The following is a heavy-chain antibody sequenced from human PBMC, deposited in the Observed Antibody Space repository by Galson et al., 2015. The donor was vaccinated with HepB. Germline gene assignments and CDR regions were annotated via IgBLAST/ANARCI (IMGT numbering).Heavy chain of an antibody. CDR1: GFTVSTNY. CDR2: IYSGGST. J-gene: IGHJ4*02. CDR3: ARGYYGDYAIDY. Sequence: SLRLSCAASGFTVSTNYMTWVRQAPGKGLEWVSVIYSGGSTYYADSVKGRFTISRDNSKNTVYLQMNSLRGEDTGVYYCARGYYGDYAIDYWGQGTLVTVSS. V-gene: IGHV3-53*01. D-gene: IGHD4-17*01.